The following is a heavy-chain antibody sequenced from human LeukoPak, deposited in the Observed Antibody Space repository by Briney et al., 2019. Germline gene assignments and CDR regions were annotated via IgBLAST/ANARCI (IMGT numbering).Heavy chain of an antibody. J-gene: IGHJ4*02. V-gene: IGHV3-23*01. Sequence: GGSLRLSCAASGFTFSAYAMSWVRQAPGKGLEWVSAISDSGSSTYYADSVKGRFTISRDNSTNTLYLQMNSLKAEDNAVYYCAKKAVGTSTGGPFDYWGQGPLVIVSS. CDR2: ISDSGSST. CDR3: AKKAVGTSTGGPFDY. CDR1: GFTFSAYA. D-gene: IGHD6-19*01.